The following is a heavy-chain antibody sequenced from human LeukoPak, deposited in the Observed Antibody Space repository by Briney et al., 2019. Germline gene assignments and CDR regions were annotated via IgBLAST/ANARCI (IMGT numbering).Heavy chain of an antibody. CDR3: ARELVYGSGGAYYYYMDV. D-gene: IGHD3-10*01. CDR1: GYSISSGYY. CDR2: IYHSGST. Sequence: SQTLSLTCTVSGYSISSGYYWGWIRQPPGKGLEWIGSIYHSGSTYYNPSLKSRVTISVDTSKNQFSLKLSSVTAADTAVYYCARELVYGSGGAYYYYMDVWGKGTTVTVSS. J-gene: IGHJ6*03. V-gene: IGHV4-38-2*02.